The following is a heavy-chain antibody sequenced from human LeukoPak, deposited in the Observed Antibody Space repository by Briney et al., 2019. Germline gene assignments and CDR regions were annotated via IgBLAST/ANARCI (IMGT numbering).Heavy chain of an antibody. CDR2: ISLSGGST. CDR3: ARNTWFDP. J-gene: IGHJ5*02. CDR1: GFTFSSFA. Sequence: GGSLRLSCAASGFTFSSFAMSWVRQAPGRGLEWVSTISLSGGSTSYADSVKGRFTISRDNAKNSLYLQMNSLRAEDTAVYYCARNTWFDPWGQGTLVTVSS. V-gene: IGHV3-23*01.